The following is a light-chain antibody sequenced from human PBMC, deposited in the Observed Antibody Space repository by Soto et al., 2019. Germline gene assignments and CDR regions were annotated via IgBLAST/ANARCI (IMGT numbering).Light chain of an antibody. Sequence: QSALTQPPSVSGAPGQRVTISCTGSSSNIGAGYDVHWYQQLPGTAPKLLIYGNSNRPSGVPDRFSGSKSGTSASLAITGLQAEDEADYYCQSYDSSRSGSKVFGGGTKVTVL. CDR3: QSYDSSRSGSKV. CDR2: GNS. CDR1: SSNIGAGYD. J-gene: IGLJ2*01. V-gene: IGLV1-40*01.